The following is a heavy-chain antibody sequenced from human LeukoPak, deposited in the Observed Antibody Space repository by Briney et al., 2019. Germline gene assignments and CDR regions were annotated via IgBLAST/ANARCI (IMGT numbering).Heavy chain of an antibody. D-gene: IGHD3-10*01. CDR1: GFTFSDYC. Sequence: GRSLRLSCAASGFTFSDYCIHWVRQAPGKGLEWVAVIQYDGINKYYADSVKGRFTISRDNSKNTQYLQMNSLRAEDTAVYYCARPGSKSDWYFDLWGRGTLVTVSS. V-gene: IGHV3-33*01. J-gene: IGHJ2*01. CDR3: ARPGSKSDWYFDL. CDR2: IQYDGINK.